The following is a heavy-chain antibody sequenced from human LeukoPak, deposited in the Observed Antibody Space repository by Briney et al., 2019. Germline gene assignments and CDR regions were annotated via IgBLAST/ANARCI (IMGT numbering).Heavy chain of an antibody. Sequence: ASVKVSCKASGYTFTSYGISWVRQAPGPGLEWMGWISAYNGNTNYAQKLQGRVTMTTDTSTSTAYIELRSLRSDDTAVYYCARDSHCSGGSCYRRDYYYYYGMDVWGQGTTVTVSS. J-gene: IGHJ6*02. CDR2: ISAYNGNT. CDR1: GYTFTSYG. D-gene: IGHD2-15*01. V-gene: IGHV1-18*01. CDR3: ARDSHCSGGSCYRRDYYYYYGMDV.